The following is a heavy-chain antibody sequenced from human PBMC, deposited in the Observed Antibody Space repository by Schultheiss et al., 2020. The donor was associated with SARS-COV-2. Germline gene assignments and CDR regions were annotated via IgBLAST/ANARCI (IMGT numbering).Heavy chain of an antibody. CDR1: GFTFSSYA. CDR3: EKDIGVMGNDAFDI. V-gene: IGHV3-48*04. Sequence: GGSLRLSCAASGFTFSSYAMHWVRQAPGKGLEWVSYISSSGSTIYYADSVKGRFTISRDNAKNSLYLQMNSLRAEDTALYYCEKDIGVMGNDAFDIWGQGTMVTVSS. D-gene: IGHD3-16*01. CDR2: ISSSGSTI. J-gene: IGHJ3*02.